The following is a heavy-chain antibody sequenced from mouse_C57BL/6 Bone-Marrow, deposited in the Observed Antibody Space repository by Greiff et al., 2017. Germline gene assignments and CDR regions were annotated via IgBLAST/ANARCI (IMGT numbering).Heavy chain of an antibody. Sequence: VQLQQSGAELVMPGASVKLSCKASGYTFTSYWMHWVKQRPGQGLEWIGEIDPSDSYTNYNQKFTGKSTLTVDKSSSTAYMQLSSLTSEDSAVYYCARGDLDYWGQGTTLTVSA. V-gene: IGHV1-69*01. CDR3: ARGDLDY. CDR2: IDPSDSYT. D-gene: IGHD2-13*01. CDR1: GYTFTSYW. J-gene: IGHJ2*01.